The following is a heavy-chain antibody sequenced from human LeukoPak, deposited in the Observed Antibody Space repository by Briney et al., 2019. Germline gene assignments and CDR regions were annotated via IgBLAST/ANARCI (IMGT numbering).Heavy chain of an antibody. CDR3: TRGTIWLPFDY. J-gene: IGHJ4*02. D-gene: IGHD5-18*01. CDR2: ISYDGSNK. V-gene: IGHV3-30-3*01. CDR1: GFTFSSYA. Sequence: GGSLRLSCAASGFTFSSYAMHWVRQAPGKGLEWVAVISYDGSNKYYADSVKGRFTISRDNSKNTLYLQMNSLRAEDTAVYYCTRGTIWLPFDYWGQGTLVTVSS.